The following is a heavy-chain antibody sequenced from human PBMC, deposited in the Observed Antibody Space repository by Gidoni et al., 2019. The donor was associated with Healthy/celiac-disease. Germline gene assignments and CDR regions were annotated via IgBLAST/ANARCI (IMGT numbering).Heavy chain of an antibody. V-gene: IGHV3-23*01. J-gene: IGHJ4*02. CDR3: AKDHFFDY. D-gene: IGHD3-3*02. Sequence: GRFTISRDNSKNTLYLQMNSLRAEDTAVYYCAKDHFFDYWGQGTLVTVSS.